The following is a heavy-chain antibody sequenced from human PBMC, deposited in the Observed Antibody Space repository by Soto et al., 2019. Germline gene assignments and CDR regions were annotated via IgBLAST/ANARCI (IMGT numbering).Heavy chain of an antibody. Sequence: LRLSCAASGFPFGSHAMSWVRQAPGKGLEWVSLVSGNGGTTNYADSVKGRFTISRDNSQKTLYLQMNSLRAEDTAIYYCAKGKAHTLFGVDTLFDYWGQGTLVTVSS. CDR2: VSGNGGTT. J-gene: IGHJ4*02. CDR3: AKGKAHTLFGVDTLFDY. D-gene: IGHD3-3*01. CDR1: GFPFGSHA. V-gene: IGHV3-23*01.